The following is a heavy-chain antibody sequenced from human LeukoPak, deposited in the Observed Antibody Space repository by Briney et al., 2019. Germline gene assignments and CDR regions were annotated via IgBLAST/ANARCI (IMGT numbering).Heavy chain of an antibody. J-gene: IGHJ4*02. Sequence: PGRSLRLSCTASGFTFSSYAMHWVRQTPGKGLEWVAVISYDGTNEYYADSVKGRFTISRDNSNSTLYLQMNSLRAEDTAVYYCARALLGYCSSTSCLLGDYWGQGTLVTVSS. V-gene: IGHV3-30*01. CDR2: ISYDGTNE. CDR1: GFTFSSYA. D-gene: IGHD2-2*01. CDR3: ARALLGYCSSTSCLLGDY.